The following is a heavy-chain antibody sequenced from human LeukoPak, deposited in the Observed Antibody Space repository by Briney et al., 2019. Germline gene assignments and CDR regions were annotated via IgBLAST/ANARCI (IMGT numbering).Heavy chain of an antibody. D-gene: IGHD4-17*01. CDR1: GFTVSSNY. V-gene: IGHV3-66*01. J-gene: IGHJ4*02. CDR2: IYSGGST. Sequence: GGSLRLSCAASGFTVSSNYMSWVRQAPGKGLEWVSVIYSGGSTYYSDSVKGRFTISSDNSKNTLYLQMNSLRAEDTAVYYCARDLTTVTGFDYWGKGTLVTVSS. CDR3: ARDLTTVTGFDY.